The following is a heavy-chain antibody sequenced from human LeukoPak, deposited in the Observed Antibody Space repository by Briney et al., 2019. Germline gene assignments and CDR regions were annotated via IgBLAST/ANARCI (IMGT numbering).Heavy chain of an antibody. V-gene: IGHV3-48*01. CDR1: GFSFSRYS. Sequence: GGSLRLSCTASGFSFSRYSMNWVRQAPGKGLEWISYISSDGSTIYYADSVKGRFTISRDKARNSLYLQMNSLRAEDTAVYYCARDPAMQTWLSAYYFDYWGQGTQVTVSS. CDR3: ARDPAMQTWLSAYYFDY. J-gene: IGHJ4*02. CDR2: ISSDGSTI. D-gene: IGHD3-22*01.